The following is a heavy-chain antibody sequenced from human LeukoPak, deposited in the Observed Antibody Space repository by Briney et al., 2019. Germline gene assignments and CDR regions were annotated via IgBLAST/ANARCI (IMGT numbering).Heavy chain of an antibody. CDR3: ARAPDSSSWYTFDY. CDR2: INHSGST. J-gene: IGHJ4*02. CDR1: GGSFSGYY. Sequence: PSETLSLTCAVYGGSFSGYYWSWIRQPPGKGLEWIGEINHSGSTNYNPSLKSRVTISVDTSKNQFSLKLSSVTAADTAVYYCARAPDSSSWYTFDYWGQGTLVTASS. D-gene: IGHD6-13*01. V-gene: IGHV4-34*01.